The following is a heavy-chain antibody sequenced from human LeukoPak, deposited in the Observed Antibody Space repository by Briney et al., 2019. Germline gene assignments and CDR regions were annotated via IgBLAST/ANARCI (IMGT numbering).Heavy chain of an antibody. Sequence: GSLRLSCSTSQFNFNTYGLSWIRQPPGKGLEWIGYIYYSGSTNYNPSLKSRVTISVDTSKNQFSLKLSSVTAADTAVYYCARESGYSGPHDYRGQGTLVTVSS. CDR2: IYYSGST. CDR1: QFNFNTYG. V-gene: IGHV4-59*01. J-gene: IGHJ4*02. D-gene: IGHD5-12*01. CDR3: ARESGYSGPHDY.